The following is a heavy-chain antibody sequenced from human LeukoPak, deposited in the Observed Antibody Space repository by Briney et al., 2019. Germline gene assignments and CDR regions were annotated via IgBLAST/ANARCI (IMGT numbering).Heavy chain of an antibody. CDR2: ISSSSSYI. D-gene: IGHD3-22*01. CDR3: ASQPIVVIPYFDY. J-gene: IGHJ4*02. CDR1: GFTFSSYS. V-gene: IGHV3-21*01. Sequence: GGSLRLSCAASGFTFSSYSMNWVRQAPGKGLEWVSSISSSSSYIYYADSVKGRFTISRDNTKNSLYLQMNSLRAEDTAVYYCASQPIVVIPYFDYWGQGTLVTVSS.